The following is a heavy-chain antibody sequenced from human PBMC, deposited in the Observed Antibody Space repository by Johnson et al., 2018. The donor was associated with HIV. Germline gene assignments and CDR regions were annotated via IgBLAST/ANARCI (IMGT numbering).Heavy chain of an antibody. CDR1: GFTFSSYA. CDR3: AKDGFWVGAFDI. CDR2: ISGSGGYT. Sequence: VQLVESGGGLVQPGGSLRLSCAASGFTFSSYAMSWVRQAPGKGLEWVSAISGSGGYTYYADSVKGRFTISRDNSKNTLYVQMNSLRPEDTAVYYCAKDGFWVGAFDIWGQGTMVTVSS. D-gene: IGHD3-10*01. V-gene: IGHV3-23*04. J-gene: IGHJ3*02.